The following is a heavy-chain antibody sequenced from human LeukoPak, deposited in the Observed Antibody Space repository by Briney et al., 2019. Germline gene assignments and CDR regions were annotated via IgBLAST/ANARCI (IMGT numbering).Heavy chain of an antibody. CDR1: GFTFSSYG. J-gene: IGHJ4*02. Sequence: GGSLRLSCAASGFTFSSYGMHWVRQAPGKGLEWVAVIWYDGSNKYYADSVKGRFTISRDNSKNTLYLQMNSLRAEDTAVYYCAREAEYCSSTSCPFDYWGQGTLVTVSS. D-gene: IGHD2-2*01. CDR3: AREAEYCSSTSCPFDY. V-gene: IGHV3-30*19. CDR2: IWYDGSNK.